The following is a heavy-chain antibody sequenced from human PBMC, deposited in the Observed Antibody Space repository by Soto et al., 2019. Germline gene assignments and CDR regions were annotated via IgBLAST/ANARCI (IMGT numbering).Heavy chain of an antibody. Sequence: QVQLVQSGAEVKKPGASVKVSCKTSGYTFTDYYLHWVRQAPGQGLEWMGWINPNSGGTNYAQKFQGGVTMTTDTSISTAFMELTRLRSDDTAVYYCARGGWKGVGWFDPWGQGTLVTVSS. J-gene: IGHJ5*02. CDR3: ARGGWKGVGWFDP. D-gene: IGHD3-3*01. CDR2: INPNSGGT. V-gene: IGHV1-2*02. CDR1: GYTFTDYY.